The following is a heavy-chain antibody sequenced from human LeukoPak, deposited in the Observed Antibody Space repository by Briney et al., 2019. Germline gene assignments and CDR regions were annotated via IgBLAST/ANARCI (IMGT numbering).Heavy chain of an antibody. CDR1: GGTFSSYA. J-gene: IGHJ4*02. CDR3: ATGGTAMVTTRFDY. Sequence: SVKVSCKASGGTFSSYAISWVRQAPGQGLEWMGGIIPIFGTANYAQKFQGRVTITADESTSTAYMELSSLRSEDTAVYYCATGGTAMVTTRFDYWGQGTLVTVSS. V-gene: IGHV1-69*01. D-gene: IGHD5-18*01. CDR2: IIPIFGTA.